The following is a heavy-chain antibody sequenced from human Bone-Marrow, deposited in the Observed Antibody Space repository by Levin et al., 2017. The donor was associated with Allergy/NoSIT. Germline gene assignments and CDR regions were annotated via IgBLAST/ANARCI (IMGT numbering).Heavy chain of an antibody. CDR3: AKSFTGSQAYNPLDY. V-gene: IGHV3-23*01. Sequence: GESLKISCAASGFTFSSYAMSWVRQAPGEGLEWVSSITGSGDTSHYADSVKGRFTISRDTSRNTLFLQMNSLRADDTAIYYCAKSFTGSQAYNPLDYWGQGTLVTVSS. J-gene: IGHJ4*02. CDR2: ITGSGDTS. CDR1: GFTFSSYA. D-gene: IGHD3-9*01.